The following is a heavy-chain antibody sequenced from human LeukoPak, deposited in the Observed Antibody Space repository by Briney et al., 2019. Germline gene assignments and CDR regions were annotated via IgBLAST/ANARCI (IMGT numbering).Heavy chain of an antibody. CDR3: ARDIRPDSMVGATESDAFDI. D-gene: IGHD1-26*01. CDR1: GFTFSTYS. J-gene: IGHJ3*02. Sequence: GGSLRLSCAASGFTFSTYSMNWVRQAPGKGLEWVSSISSTSSYIYYADSAKGRFTISRDNAKNSLYLQMNSLRAEDTAVYYCARDIRPDSMVGATESDAFDIWGQGTMVTVSS. V-gene: IGHV3-21*01. CDR2: ISSTSSYI.